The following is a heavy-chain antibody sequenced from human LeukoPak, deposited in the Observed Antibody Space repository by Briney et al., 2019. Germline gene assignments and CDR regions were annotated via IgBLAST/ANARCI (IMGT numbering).Heavy chain of an antibody. V-gene: IGHV3-21*01. CDR1: GFTFSSYS. D-gene: IGHD6-13*01. CDR2: ITTTFYT. J-gene: IGHJ4*02. Sequence: GGSLRLSCAASGFTFSSYSFNWVRQVPGKGLEWVSSITTTFYTYYTDSVKGRFTISGDNAKNSLYLQMISLRAEDTAVYYCARVRANWYEDYWDQGTLVTVSS. CDR3: ARVRANWYEDY.